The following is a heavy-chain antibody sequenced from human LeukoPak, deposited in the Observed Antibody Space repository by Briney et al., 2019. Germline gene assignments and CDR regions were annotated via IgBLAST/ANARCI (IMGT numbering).Heavy chain of an antibody. D-gene: IGHD3-22*01. V-gene: IGHV1-2*02. CDR1: GYTLTGYY. CDR3: AIQMFNYYARLDY. CDR2: INPNSGGT. Sequence: GASVKVSCKASGYTLTGYYMHWVRQAPGQGLEWMGWINPNSGGTNYAQKFQGRVTMTRDTSISTAYMELSRLRSDDTAVYYCAIQMFNYYARLDYWGQGTLVTVSS. J-gene: IGHJ4*02.